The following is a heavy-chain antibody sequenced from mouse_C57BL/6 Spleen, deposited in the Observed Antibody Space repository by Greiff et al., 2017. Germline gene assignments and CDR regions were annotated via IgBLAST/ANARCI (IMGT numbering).Heavy chain of an antibody. CDR2: IYPSDSET. Sequence: QVQLQQPGAELVRPGSSVKLSCKASGYTFTSYWMDWVKQRPGQGLEWIGNIYPSDSETHYNQKFKDKATLTVDKSSSTAYMQLSSLASEDSAVYYCARSGDSSGYVFFAYWGQGTLVTVSA. CDR1: GYTFTSYW. CDR3: ARSGDSSGYVFFAY. V-gene: IGHV1-61*01. J-gene: IGHJ3*01. D-gene: IGHD3-2*02.